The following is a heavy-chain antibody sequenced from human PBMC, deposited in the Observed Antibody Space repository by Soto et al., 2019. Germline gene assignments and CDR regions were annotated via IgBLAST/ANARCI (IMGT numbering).Heavy chain of an antibody. CDR2: ISYDGSNK. CDR1: GFTFSSYA. V-gene: IGHV3-30-3*01. Sequence: PGGSLRLSCAASGFTFSSYAMHWVRQAPGKGLEWVAVISYDGSNKYYADSVKGRFTISRDNSKNTLYLQMNSLRAEDTAVYYCARNAPQVVIPKYYFDYWGQGTLVTVSS. D-gene: IGHD3-16*02. CDR3: ARNAPQVVIPKYYFDY. J-gene: IGHJ4*02.